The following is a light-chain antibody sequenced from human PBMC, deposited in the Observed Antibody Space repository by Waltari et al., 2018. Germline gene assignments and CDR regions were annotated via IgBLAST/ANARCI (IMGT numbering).Light chain of an antibody. J-gene: IGKJ2*01. CDR2: DAS. CDR1: QDISNY. Sequence: IVMTQSPDSLSASVGDRVTITCQASQDISNYLNWYQQKPGKAPKLLIYDASNLETGVPSRFSGSGSGTDFTFTISSLQPEDIATYYCQQYDNLPGYTFGQGTKLEIK. CDR3: QQYDNLPGYT. V-gene: IGKV1-33*01.